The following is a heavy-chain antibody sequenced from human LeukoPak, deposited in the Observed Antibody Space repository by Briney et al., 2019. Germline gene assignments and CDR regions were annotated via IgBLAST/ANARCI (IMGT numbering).Heavy chain of an antibody. CDR1: GGSISSSTYY. J-gene: IGHJ3*02. V-gene: IGHV4-39*01. CDR2: IYYSGST. Sequence: SETLSLTCTVSGGSISSSTYYWGWIRQPPGKGLEWIGSIYYSGSTFYNPSLKSRVTISVDTSKDQFSLNLSSVTAADTAVYYCVRPRNQHWYADAFDIWGQGTVVTVSS. D-gene: IGHD6-13*01. CDR3: VRPRNQHWYADAFDI.